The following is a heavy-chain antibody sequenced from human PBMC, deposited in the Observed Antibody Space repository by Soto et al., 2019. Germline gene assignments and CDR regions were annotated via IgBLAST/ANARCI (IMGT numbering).Heavy chain of an antibody. Sequence: SVKVSCKASGGTFSSYAISWVRQAPGQGLEWMGGIIPIFGTANYAQKFQGRVTITADESTSTAYMELSSLRSEDTAVYYCARSWERESDAFDIWGQGTMVTVSS. V-gene: IGHV1-69*13. CDR3: ARSWERESDAFDI. CDR2: IIPIFGTA. J-gene: IGHJ3*02. CDR1: GGTFSSYA. D-gene: IGHD6-13*01.